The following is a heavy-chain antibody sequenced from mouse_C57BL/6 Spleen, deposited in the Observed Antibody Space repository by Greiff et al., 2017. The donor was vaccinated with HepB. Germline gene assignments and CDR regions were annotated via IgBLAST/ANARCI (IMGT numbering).Heavy chain of an antibody. V-gene: IGHV1-74*01. CDR1: GYTFTSYW. CDR3: AMELRLHYAMDY. Sequence: VQLQQPGAELVKPGASVKVSCKASGYTFTSYWMHWVKQRPGQGLEWIGRIHPSDSDTNYNQKFKGKATLTVDKSSSTAYMQLSSLTSEDSAVYYCAMELRLHYAMDYWGQGTSVTVSS. J-gene: IGHJ4*01. CDR2: IHPSDSDT. D-gene: IGHD3-2*02.